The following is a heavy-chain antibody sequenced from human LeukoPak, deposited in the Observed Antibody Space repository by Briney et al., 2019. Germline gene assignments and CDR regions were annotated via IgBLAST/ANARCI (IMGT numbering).Heavy chain of an antibody. CDR3: ARSDTAMVLDY. D-gene: IGHD5-18*01. CDR1: GFTFDDYG. V-gene: IGHV3-20*04. CDR2: INWNGGST. Sequence: PGGSLRLSCAASGFTFDDYGMSWVRQAPGEGLEWVSGINWNGGSTGYADSVKGRFTISRDSAKNSLYLQMNSLRAEDTAVYYCARSDTAMVLDYWGQGTLVTVSS. J-gene: IGHJ4*02.